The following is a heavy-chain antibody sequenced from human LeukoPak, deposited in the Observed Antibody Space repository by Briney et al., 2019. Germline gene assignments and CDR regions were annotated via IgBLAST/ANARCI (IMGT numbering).Heavy chain of an antibody. CDR1: GGTFSSYA. D-gene: IGHD2-2*01. V-gene: IGHV1-69*06. CDR3: ARASVEDIVVVPAEYYYYYYMDV. Sequence: SVKVSCKASGGTFSSYAISWVRQAPGQGLEWMGGIIPIFGTANYAQKFQGRVTITADKSTSTAYMELSSLRSEDTAVYYCARASVEDIVVVPAEYYYYYYMDVWGKGTTVTVSS. J-gene: IGHJ6*03. CDR2: IIPIFGTA.